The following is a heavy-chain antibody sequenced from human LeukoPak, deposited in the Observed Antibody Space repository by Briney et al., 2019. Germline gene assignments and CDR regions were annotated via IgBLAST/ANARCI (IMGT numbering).Heavy chain of an antibody. CDR2: IYGGGGT. CDR1: GFTVSSNY. CDR3: ARDTSGYYAMDV. D-gene: IGHD2-2*01. Sequence: PGGSLRLSCAASGFTVSSNYMSWVRQAPGKGLEWVSVIYGGGGTYYADSVTGRFTISRDHSKNTVYLQMNSLRAEDMAVYYCARDTSGYYAMDVWGQGTTVTVSS. J-gene: IGHJ6*02. V-gene: IGHV3-53*01.